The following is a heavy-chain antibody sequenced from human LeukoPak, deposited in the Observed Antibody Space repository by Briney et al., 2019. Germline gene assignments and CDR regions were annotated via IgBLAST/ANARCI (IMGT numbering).Heavy chain of an antibody. D-gene: IGHD1-26*01. J-gene: IGHJ4*02. CDR2: ISAYNGNT. CDR1: GYTFTSYG. V-gene: IGHV1-18*01. Sequence: GASVKVSFKASGYTFTSYGISGVRQAPGQGLEWMGWISAYNGNTNYAQKLQGRVTMTTDTSTSTAYMKLRSLRSDDTAVYYCARDWEGASIYWGQGTLVTVSS. CDR3: ARDWEGASIY.